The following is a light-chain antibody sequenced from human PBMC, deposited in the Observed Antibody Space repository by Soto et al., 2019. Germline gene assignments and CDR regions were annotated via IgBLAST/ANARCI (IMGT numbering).Light chain of an antibody. CDR2: AAS. CDR3: LQDYHYPRP. J-gene: IGKJ1*01. V-gene: IGKV1-6*01. CDR1: QGIRND. Sequence: AIQMTQSPSSLSASVGDRVTITCRASQGIRNDLGWYQQKPGKAPKLLIYAASSLQSGVPPRFSGSGSGTDFNLPIPSLQPEDFATHFCLQDYHYPRPFGQGPQVQIK.